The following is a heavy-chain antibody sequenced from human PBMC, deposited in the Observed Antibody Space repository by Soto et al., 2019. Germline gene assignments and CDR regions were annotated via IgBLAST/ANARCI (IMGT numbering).Heavy chain of an antibody. CDR1: GYTFTSYG. D-gene: IGHD2-2*01. CDR3: ARESPYQLLLPPYYFDS. CDR2: ISAYNGNT. V-gene: IGHV1-18*01. Sequence: QVQLVQSGAEVKKPGASVKVSCKASGYTFTSYGISWVRQVPGQGLEWMGWISAYNGNTNYAQKLQGRVTMTTDTSTSTAYMELRSLRSDDTAVYYCARESPYQLLLPPYYFDSWGQGPLVTVSS. J-gene: IGHJ4*02.